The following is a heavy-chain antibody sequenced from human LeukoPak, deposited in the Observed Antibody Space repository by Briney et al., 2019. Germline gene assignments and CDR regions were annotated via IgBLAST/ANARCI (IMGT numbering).Heavy chain of an antibody. V-gene: IGHV1-2*02. CDR3: ARESRYRGSWQEGTSDY. CDR1: GYXFTGYY. D-gene: IGHD6-13*01. CDR2: INPNSGGT. Sequence: ASVKVSCKASGYXFTGYYMHWVRQAPGQGLEWMGWINPNSGGTNYAQNFQGRVTMTRDTSISTAYMELSRLRSDDTAVYYCARESRYRGSWQEGTSDYWGQGTLVTVSS. J-gene: IGHJ4*02.